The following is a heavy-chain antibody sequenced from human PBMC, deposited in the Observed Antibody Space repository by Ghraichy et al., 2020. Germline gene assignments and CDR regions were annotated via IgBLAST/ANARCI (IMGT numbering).Heavy chain of an antibody. J-gene: IGHJ4*02. Sequence: SETLSLTCAVYGGSFSGYYWSWIRQPPGKGLEWIGEINHSGSTNYNPSLKSRVTISVDTSKNQFSLKLSSVTAADTAVYYCASTDSSSWRDYWGQGTLVTVSS. V-gene: IGHV4-34*01. D-gene: IGHD6-13*01. CDR3: ASTDSSSWRDY. CDR1: GGSFSGYY. CDR2: INHSGST.